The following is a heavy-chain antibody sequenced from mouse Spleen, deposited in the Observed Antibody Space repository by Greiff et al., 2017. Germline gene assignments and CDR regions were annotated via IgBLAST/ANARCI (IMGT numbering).Heavy chain of an antibody. V-gene: IGHV1-15*01. CDR2: IDPETGGT. CDR3: TRDDGYFFYAMDY. Sequence: VHLVESGAELVRPGASVTLSCKASGYTFTDYEMHWVKQTPVHGLEWIGAIDPETGGTAYNQKFKGKAILTADKSSSTAYMELRSLTSEDSAVYYCTRDDGYFFYAMDYWGQGTSVTVSS. J-gene: IGHJ4*01. D-gene: IGHD2-3*01. CDR1: GYTFTDYE.